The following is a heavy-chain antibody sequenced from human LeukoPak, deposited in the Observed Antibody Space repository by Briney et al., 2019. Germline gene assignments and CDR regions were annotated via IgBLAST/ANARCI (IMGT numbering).Heavy chain of an antibody. Sequence: GGSLRLSCAASGFIFSDYYMSWIRQAPGKGLEWISQISSSGGTTYYTDSVQGRFTISRDNAKNSVFLQMSSLKDEDTAVYYCARDGADGGNWGALDIWGQGTMVTVSS. CDR2: ISSSGGTT. D-gene: IGHD4-23*01. V-gene: IGHV3-11*01. CDR1: GFIFSDYY. J-gene: IGHJ3*02. CDR3: ARDGADGGNWGALDI.